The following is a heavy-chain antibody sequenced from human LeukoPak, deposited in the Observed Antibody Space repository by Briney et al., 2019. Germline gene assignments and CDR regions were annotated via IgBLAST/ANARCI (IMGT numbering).Heavy chain of an antibody. V-gene: IGHV4-34*01. J-gene: IGHJ4*02. D-gene: IGHD4-23*01. CDR1: GRSFSGYY. CDR3: ARAPLYGGNFDY. CDR2: INHSGST. Sequence: SETLSLTCAVYGRSFSGYYWSWIRQPPGKGLEWIGEINHSGSTNYNPSLKSRVTISVDTSKNQFSLKLSSVTAADTAVYYCARAPLYGGNFDYWGQGTLVTVSS.